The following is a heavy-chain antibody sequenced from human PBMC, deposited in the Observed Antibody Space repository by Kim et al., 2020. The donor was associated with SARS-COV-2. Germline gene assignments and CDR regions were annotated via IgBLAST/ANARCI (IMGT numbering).Heavy chain of an antibody. D-gene: IGHD3-3*01. CDR3: ARTTYYDFWSGFAY. J-gene: IGHJ4*02. V-gene: IGHV3-33*01. Sequence: GGSLRLSCAASGFSLSNYGMHWVRQAPGKGLEWVAVIWYEEKNKYYADAVKGRFTISRDNSKNTVYLQMNSLRAEDTAVYYCARTTYYDFWSGFAYWGQG. CDR2: IWYEEKNK. CDR1: GFSLSNYG.